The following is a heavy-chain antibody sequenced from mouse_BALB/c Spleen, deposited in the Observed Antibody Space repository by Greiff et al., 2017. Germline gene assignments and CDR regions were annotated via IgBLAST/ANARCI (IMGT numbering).Heavy chain of an antibody. CDR3: ARCGNYPYYFDY. D-gene: IGHD2-1*01. J-gene: IGHJ2*01. CDR1: GYSFTGYY. V-gene: IGHV1S34*01. Sequence: LVKTGASVKISCKASGYSFTGYYMHWVKQSHGKSLEWIGYISCYNGATSYNQKFKGKATLTADKSSSTAYMQLSSLTSDDSAVYFCARCGNYPYYFDYWGQGTTLTVSS. CDR2: ISCYNGAT.